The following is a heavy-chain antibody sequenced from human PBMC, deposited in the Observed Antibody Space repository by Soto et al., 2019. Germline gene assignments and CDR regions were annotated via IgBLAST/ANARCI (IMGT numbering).Heavy chain of an antibody. J-gene: IGHJ3*02. V-gene: IGHV4-4*02. CDR2: IYHSGST. CDR3: ARGLGSSGWYSPWDAFDI. Sequence: PSATLSLTCAGYGGSISSSNWWGWVRQPPGKGLEWIGEIYHSGSTNYNPSLKSRVTISVDTSKNQFSLKLSSVTAADTAVYYCARGLGSSGWYSPWDAFDIWGQGTMVT. CDR1: GGSISSSNW. D-gene: IGHD6-19*01.